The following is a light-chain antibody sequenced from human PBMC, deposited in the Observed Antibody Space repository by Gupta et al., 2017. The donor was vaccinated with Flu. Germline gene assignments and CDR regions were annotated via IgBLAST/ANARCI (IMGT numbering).Light chain of an antibody. CDR3: RSYAGSSTL. J-gene: IGLJ2*01. CDR2: EVD. CDR1: SSDVGAYNY. Sequence: QSALTQPASVSGSPGQSITISCTGTSSDVGAYNYVAWYQQHPGKAPKLIIFEVDNRPAGVSNRFSGSKSGNTASLTVAGLQAEDEDHYYCRSYAGSSTLFGGGTKLTVL. V-gene: IGLV2-14*01.